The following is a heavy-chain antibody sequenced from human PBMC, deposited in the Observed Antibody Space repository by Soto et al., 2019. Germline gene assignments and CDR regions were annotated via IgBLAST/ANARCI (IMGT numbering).Heavy chain of an antibody. J-gene: IGHJ3*02. CDR3: ARDPYANAFDI. V-gene: IGHV4-34*01. CDR1: GASLSGYD. Sequence: KTSETLSLTCAVYGASLSGYDWSWIRQPPGKGLEWIGEINQSGGTNYNPSLKSRVTISMDTSKNQFSLRLSSVTAADTAIYYCARDPYANAFDIWGRGTMVTVSS. CDR2: INQSGGT. D-gene: IGHD2-2*01.